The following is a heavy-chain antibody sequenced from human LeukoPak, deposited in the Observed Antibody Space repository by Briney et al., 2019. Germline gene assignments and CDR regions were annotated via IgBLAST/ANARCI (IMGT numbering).Heavy chain of an antibody. D-gene: IGHD2-2*02. CDR2: ISNDGNDK. V-gene: IGHV3-30-3*01. J-gene: IGHJ4*02. CDR1: GFTLSNYA. Sequence: GRSLRLSCAASGFTLSNYAMHWVRQAPGKGLEWVAVISNDGNDKYHAESVKGRFTISRDNSRNTLYLQMNSLRAEDTAVYYCATGYCSSTSCHRENNWGQGTLVTVSS. CDR3: ATGYCSSTSCHRENN.